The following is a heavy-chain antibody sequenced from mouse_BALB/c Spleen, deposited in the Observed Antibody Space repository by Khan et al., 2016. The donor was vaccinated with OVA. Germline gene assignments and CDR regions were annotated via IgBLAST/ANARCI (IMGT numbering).Heavy chain of an antibody. CDR2: ISYSGVT. CDR3: ARGNYYGYYFDY. CDR1: GYSITSGYA. Sequence: EVELVESGPGLVKPSQSLSLTCTVTGYSITSGYAWNWIRQFPGNKLEWMGYISYSGVTSYTPSLTSRISITRDTSKNQFFLQLNSVTTEDTATEYCARGNYYGYYFDYWGQGTTLTVSS. V-gene: IGHV3-2*02. J-gene: IGHJ2*01. D-gene: IGHD1-1*01.